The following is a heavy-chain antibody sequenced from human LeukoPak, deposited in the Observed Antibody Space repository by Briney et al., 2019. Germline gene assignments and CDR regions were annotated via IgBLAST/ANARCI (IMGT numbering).Heavy chain of an antibody. Sequence: GGSLRVSCAASGFTFSSYAMSWVRQAPGKGLEWVSAISGSGGSTYYADSVKGRFTISRDNSKNTLYLQMNSLRAEDTAVYYCAKEITMVRGVKPNWFDPWGQGTLVTVSS. D-gene: IGHD3-10*01. CDR2: ISGSGGST. J-gene: IGHJ5*02. V-gene: IGHV3-23*01. CDR3: AKEITMVRGVKPNWFDP. CDR1: GFTFSSYA.